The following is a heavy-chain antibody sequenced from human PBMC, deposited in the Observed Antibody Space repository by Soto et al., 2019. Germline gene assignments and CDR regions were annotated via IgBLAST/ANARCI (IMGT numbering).Heavy chain of an antibody. CDR2: SYYSGSA. CDR1: GGSISSGDYY. V-gene: IGHV4-30-4*01. CDR3: AREGKYRYVFDY. J-gene: IGHJ4*02. D-gene: IGHD5-18*01. Sequence: PSETLSLTCTVSGGSISSGDYYWSWIRQPPGKGLEWIGYSYYSGSAYYNPSLKSRVTISVDTSKNQFSLKLSSVTAADTAVYYCAREGKYRYVFDYWGQGTLVTGSS.